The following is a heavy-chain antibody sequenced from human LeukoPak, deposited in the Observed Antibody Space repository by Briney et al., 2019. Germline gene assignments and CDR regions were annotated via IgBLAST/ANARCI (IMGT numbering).Heavy chain of an antibody. CDR3: AKAASSSWPSYYYGMDV. CDR1: GFISSSYS. V-gene: IGHV3-23*01. CDR2: ITGSGGNT. Sequence: GGSLRLSCAASGFISSSYSMSWVRQAPGKGLEWVSVITGSGGNTYYADSVKGRFTISKDNSKNTVYLQMSSLRVDDTAVYYCAKAASSSWPSYYYGMDVWGQGTTVTVSS. D-gene: IGHD6-13*01. J-gene: IGHJ6*02.